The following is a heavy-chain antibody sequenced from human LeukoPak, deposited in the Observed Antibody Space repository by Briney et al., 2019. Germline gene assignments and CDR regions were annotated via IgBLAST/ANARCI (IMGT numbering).Heavy chain of an antibody. D-gene: IGHD6-6*01. CDR2: IYYSGST. J-gene: IGHJ4*02. CDR1: GGSISSSSYS. CDR3: ARSYSSSSVAFDY. Sequence: PSETLSLTCTVSGGSISSSSYSWGWIRQPPGKGLEWIGSIYYSGSTYYNPSLKSRVTISVDTSKKQFSLKLSSVTAADTAVYYCARSYSSSSVAFDYWGQGTLVTVSS. V-gene: IGHV4-39*01.